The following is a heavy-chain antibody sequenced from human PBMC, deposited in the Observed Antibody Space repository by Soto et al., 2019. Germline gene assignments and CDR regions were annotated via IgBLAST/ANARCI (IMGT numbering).Heavy chain of an antibody. CDR2: IYHSGST. CDR3: ARDIYSSSVVPNYMDV. J-gene: IGHJ6*03. V-gene: IGHV4-4*02. Sequence: SETLSLTCAGSSGSISSSNWWSWVRQPPGKGLEWIGEIYHSGSTNYNPSLKSRVTISVDKSKDQFSLKLSSVTAADTAVYYCARDIYSSSVVPNYMDVWGKGTTGTVSS. D-gene: IGHD6-6*01. CDR1: SGSISSSNW.